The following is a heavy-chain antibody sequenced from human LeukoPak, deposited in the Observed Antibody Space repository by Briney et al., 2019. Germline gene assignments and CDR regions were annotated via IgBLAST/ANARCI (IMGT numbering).Heavy chain of an antibody. CDR3: AREACGGSCYWNWLDP. V-gene: IGHV1-69*05. CDR1: GGTFSSYA. D-gene: IGHD2-15*01. CDR2: IIPIFGTA. J-gene: IGHJ5*02. Sequence: SVKVSCKASGGTFSSYAISWVRQAPGQGLEWMGGIIPIFGTANYAQKFQGRVTITTDESTSTAYMELSSLRSEDTAVYYCAREACGGSCYWNWLDPWGQGTLVTVSS.